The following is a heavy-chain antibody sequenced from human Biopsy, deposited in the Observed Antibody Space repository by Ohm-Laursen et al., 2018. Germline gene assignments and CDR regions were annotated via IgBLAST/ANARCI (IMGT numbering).Heavy chain of an antibody. Sequence: SLRLSCAASGFTFRTYGMHWVRLAPGKGLEWVAVISYDQITKHYADSVRGRFTITRDNSKNTLYLQVNSLRAEDTAVYYCAKDLRVYYYCGIDVWGQGTTVTVSS. CDR3: AKDLRVYYYCGIDV. V-gene: IGHV3-30*18. CDR2: ISYDQITK. J-gene: IGHJ6*02. CDR1: GFTFRTYG.